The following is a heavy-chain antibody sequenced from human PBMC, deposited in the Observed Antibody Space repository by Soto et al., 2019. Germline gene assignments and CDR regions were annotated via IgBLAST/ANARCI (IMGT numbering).Heavy chain of an antibody. CDR1: GASISGFH. CDR2: IYATGTT. V-gene: IGHV4-4*07. Sequence: KTSETLSLTCTVSGASISGFHWSWIRKSAGKGLEWIGRIYATGTTDYNPSLKSRVMMSVDTSKKQFSLKLRSVTAADTAVYYCVRDGTKTLRDWFDPWGQGISVTVS. J-gene: IGHJ5*02. D-gene: IGHD1-1*01. CDR3: VRDGTKTLRDWFDP.